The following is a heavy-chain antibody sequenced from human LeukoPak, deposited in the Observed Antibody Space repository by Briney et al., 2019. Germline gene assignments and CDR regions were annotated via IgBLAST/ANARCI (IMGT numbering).Heavy chain of an antibody. CDR3: ARASEGYYYDSSGYGAFDI. V-gene: IGHV4-59*12. Sequence: SETLSLTCTVSGGSISSYYWSWIRQPPGKGLEWIGYIYYSGSTNYNPSLKSRVTISVDKSKNQFSLKLSSVTAADTAVYYCARASEGYYYDSSGYGAFDIWGQGTMVTVSS. CDR2: IYYSGST. D-gene: IGHD3-22*01. CDR1: GGSISSYY. J-gene: IGHJ3*02.